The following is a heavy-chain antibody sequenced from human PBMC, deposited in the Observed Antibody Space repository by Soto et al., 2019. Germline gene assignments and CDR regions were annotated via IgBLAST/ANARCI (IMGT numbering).Heavy chain of an antibody. D-gene: IGHD6-13*01. Sequence: SEPLSLTCAVYGGSFSGYYWSWIRQPPGKGLEWIGEINHSGSTNYNPSLKSRVTISVDTSKNQFSLKLSSVTAADTAVYYCARGMHSSSWYNYYYYGMDVWGQGTTVTVSS. J-gene: IGHJ6*02. CDR1: GGSFSGYY. CDR2: INHSGST. V-gene: IGHV4-34*01. CDR3: ARGMHSSSWYNYYYYGMDV.